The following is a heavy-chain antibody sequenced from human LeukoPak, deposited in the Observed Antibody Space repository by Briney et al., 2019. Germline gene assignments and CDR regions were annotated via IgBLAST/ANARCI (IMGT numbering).Heavy chain of an antibody. D-gene: IGHD2-15*01. Sequence: SETLSLTCTVSGGSISSGSYYWSWIRQPAGKGLEWIGRIYTSGSTNYNPSLKSRVTISVDTSKNQFSLKLSSVTAADTAVYYCARDRRSCYNYWGQGTLVTVSS. J-gene: IGHJ4*02. CDR2: IYTSGST. V-gene: IGHV4-61*02. CDR1: GGSISSGSYY. CDR3: ARDRRSCYNY.